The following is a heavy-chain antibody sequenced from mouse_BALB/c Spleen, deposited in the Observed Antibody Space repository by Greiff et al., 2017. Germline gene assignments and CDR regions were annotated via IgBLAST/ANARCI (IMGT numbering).Heavy chain of an antibody. J-gene: IGHJ2*01. D-gene: IGHD2-3*01. CDR3: ARGDDGYSFDY. V-gene: IGHV1S137*01. CDR2: ISTYYGDA. Sequence: LVESGAELVRPGVSVKISCKGSGYTFTDYAMHWVKQSHAKSLEWIGVISTYYGDASYNQKFKGKATMTVDKSSSTAYMELARLTSEDSAIYYCARGDDGYSFDYWGQGTTLTVSS. CDR1: GYTFTDYA.